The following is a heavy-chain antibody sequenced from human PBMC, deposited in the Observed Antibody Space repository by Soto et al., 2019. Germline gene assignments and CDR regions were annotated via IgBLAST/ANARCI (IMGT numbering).Heavy chain of an antibody. CDR2: ITHDGSPK. J-gene: IGHJ6*02. Sequence: PGGSLRLSCGVSGFTFRSYAMYWVRQAPAKGLEWVAVITHDGSPKYYADSVKGRFTISRDNSKNTLYLQMNSLRAEDTAVYYCAKVAQQQLVSIYYYYGMDVWGQGTTVTVSS. V-gene: IGHV3-30*04. CDR3: AKVAQQQLVSIYYYYGMDV. CDR1: GFTFRSYA. D-gene: IGHD6-13*01.